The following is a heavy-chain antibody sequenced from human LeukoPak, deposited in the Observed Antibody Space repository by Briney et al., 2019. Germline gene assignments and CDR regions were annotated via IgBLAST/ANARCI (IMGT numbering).Heavy chain of an antibody. J-gene: IGHJ4*02. CDR2: IYPGESDT. CDR1: GYLFTNYC. V-gene: IGHV5-51*01. D-gene: IGHD6-13*01. Sequence: GGSLQIPSKGSGYLFTNYCSGWVRPMPGKGLGWMGGIYPGESDTRYSPSFQGQVTISADKSISPAYLQWGNLKASDTAMYYFARILSSSWPGQQYCFDYWGQGTQVTGSS. CDR3: ARILSSSWPGQQYCFDY.